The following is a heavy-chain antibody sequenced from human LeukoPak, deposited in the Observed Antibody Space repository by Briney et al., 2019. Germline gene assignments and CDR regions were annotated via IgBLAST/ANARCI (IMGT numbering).Heavy chain of an antibody. CDR1: GFTFSSYA. J-gene: IGHJ4*02. Sequence: GGSLRLSCAASGFTFSSYAMSWVRQAPGKGLEWVSAISDSGGSTYYADSVKGRFTISRDNSKNTLYLQMNSLRAEDTAVYYCAKKYSYDSYYFDYWGQGTLVTVSS. CDR2: ISDSGGST. D-gene: IGHD5-18*01. V-gene: IGHV3-23*01. CDR3: AKKYSYDSYYFDY.